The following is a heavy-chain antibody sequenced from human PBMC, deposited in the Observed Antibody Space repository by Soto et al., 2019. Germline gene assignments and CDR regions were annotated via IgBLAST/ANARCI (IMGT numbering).Heavy chain of an antibody. Sequence: GGSLRVSCAASGFTSTRYSMNWVRQAPGKGLEWVSSISSTTNYIYYGDSMKGRFTISRDNAKNSLYLEMNSLRAEDTAVYYCARESEDLTSNFDYWGQGTLVTVSS. CDR3: ARESEDLTSNFDY. CDR2: ISSTTNYI. CDR1: GFTSTRYS. V-gene: IGHV3-21*06. J-gene: IGHJ4*02.